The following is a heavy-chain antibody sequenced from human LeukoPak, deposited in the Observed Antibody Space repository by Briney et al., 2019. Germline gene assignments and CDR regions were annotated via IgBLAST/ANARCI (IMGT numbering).Heavy chain of an antibody. CDR2: ISNSGST. CDR1: NGSITSNY. CDR3: AIFRDTSGYHLGAFDV. Sequence: SESLSLTCTVSNGSITSNYWSWIRQPAGKGLEWIGRISNSGSTNYNPSLKSRVTMSLDTSKNHFSLGLSSVTAADTAIYYCAIFRDTSGYHLGAFDVWGQGTVVTVSS. D-gene: IGHD3-22*01. V-gene: IGHV4-4*07. J-gene: IGHJ3*01.